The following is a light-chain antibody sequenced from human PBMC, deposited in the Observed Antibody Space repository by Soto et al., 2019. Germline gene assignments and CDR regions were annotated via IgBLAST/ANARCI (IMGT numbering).Light chain of an antibody. Sequence: DIQMTQSPSTLSASVGDRVTITCRASQSISSWLAWYQQKPGKAPNLLIYDASSLESGVPSRFSGSGSGAGFTLTISSLQPDDFATYYCQQYDTYSATFGQGTKVEIK. CDR3: QQYDTYSAT. CDR2: DAS. J-gene: IGKJ1*01. V-gene: IGKV1-5*01. CDR1: QSISSW.